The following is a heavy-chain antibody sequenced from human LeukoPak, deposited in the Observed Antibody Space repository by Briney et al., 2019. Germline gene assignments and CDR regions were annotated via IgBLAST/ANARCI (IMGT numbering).Heavy chain of an antibody. CDR2: IYTSGST. CDR1: GGSISSGTYY. D-gene: IGHD1-26*01. CDR3: AGIKGGSTGYYYMDV. Sequence: PSETLSLTCCVSGGSISSGTYYRSWIRQPAGKGLEWIGRIYTSGSTNYNPSLKSRVTISVDTSKNQFSLKLSSVTAADTAVYYCAGIKGGSTGYYYMDVWGKGTTVTVSS. V-gene: IGHV4-61*02. J-gene: IGHJ6*03.